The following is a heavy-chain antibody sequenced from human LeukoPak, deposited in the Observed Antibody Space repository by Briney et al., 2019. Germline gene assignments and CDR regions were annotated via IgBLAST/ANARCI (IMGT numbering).Heavy chain of an antibody. CDR3: ANCLGRGSSGWPYYYYMDV. V-gene: IGHV3-23*01. Sequence: PGGSLRLSSAASGFTFSSYAMSWVRQAPGKGLEWVSSFSGSDENTHHADSVKGRFTISRDNSKNTLYLQMNSLRAEDTAVYYCANCLGRGSSGWPYYYYMDVWGKGTTVTVSS. J-gene: IGHJ6*03. D-gene: IGHD6-19*01. CDR1: GFTFSSYA. CDR2: FSGSDENT.